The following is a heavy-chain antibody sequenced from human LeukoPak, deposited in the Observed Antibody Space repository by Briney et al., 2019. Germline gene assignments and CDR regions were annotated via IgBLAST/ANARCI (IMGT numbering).Heavy chain of an antibody. CDR1: GYTFTGYY. D-gene: IGHD6-13*01. CDR2: MNPNSGNT. CDR3: ARGRQQL. V-gene: IGHV1-8*02. J-gene: IGHJ3*01. Sequence: GASVKVSCKASGYTFTGYYMHWVRQAPGQGLEWMGWMNPNSGNTGYAQKFQGRVTMTRNTSISTAYMELSSLRSEDTAVYYCARGRQQLWGQGTMVTVSS.